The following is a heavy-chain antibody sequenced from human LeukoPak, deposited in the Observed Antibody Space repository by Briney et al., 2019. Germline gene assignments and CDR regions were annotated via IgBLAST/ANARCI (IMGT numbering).Heavy chain of an antibody. D-gene: IGHD1-14*01. CDR3: AKEPPHQLNLLFDYYYYGMDV. Sequence: GASVKVSCKASGYTFTGYYMHWVRQAPGQGLEWMGRINPNSGGTNYAQKFQGRVTMTRDTSISTAYMELSRLRSDDTAVYYCAKEPPHQLNLLFDYYYYGMDVWGQGTTVTVSS. V-gene: IGHV1-2*06. CDR1: GYTFTGYY. CDR2: INPNSGGT. J-gene: IGHJ6*02.